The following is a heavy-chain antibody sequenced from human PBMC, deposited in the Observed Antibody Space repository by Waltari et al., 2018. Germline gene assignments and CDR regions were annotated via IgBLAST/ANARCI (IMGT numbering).Heavy chain of an antibody. Sequence: QVQLQESGPGLVKPSETLSLTCTVSGGSISSYYWSWIRQPPGKGLEWIGYIYYSGSTNYNPSLTSRVTISVDTSKNQFSLKLSSVTAADTAVYYCARVKGDYEGNWFDPWGQGTLVTVSS. D-gene: IGHD4-17*01. CDR3: ARVKGDYEGNWFDP. V-gene: IGHV4-59*01. J-gene: IGHJ5*02. CDR1: GGSISSYY. CDR2: IYYSGST.